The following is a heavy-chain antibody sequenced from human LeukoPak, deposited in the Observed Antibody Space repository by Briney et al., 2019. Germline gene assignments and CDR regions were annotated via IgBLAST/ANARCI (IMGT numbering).Heavy chain of an antibody. CDR3: AKGKRITMIVVVTSFDY. CDR1: GFTFSSYA. V-gene: IGHV3-23*01. Sequence: GGSLRLSCAASGFTFSSYAMSWVRQAPGKGLEWVSAISGSGGSTYYADSVKGRLTISRDNSKNTLYLQMNSLRAEDTAVYYCAKGKRITMIVVVTSFDYWGQGTLVTVSS. CDR2: ISGSGGST. J-gene: IGHJ4*02. D-gene: IGHD3-22*01.